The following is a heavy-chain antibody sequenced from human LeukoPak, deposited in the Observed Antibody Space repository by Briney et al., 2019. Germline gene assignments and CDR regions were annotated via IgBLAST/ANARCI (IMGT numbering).Heavy chain of an antibody. Sequence: SETLSLSCTVSGGSISSGDYYWSWIRQPPGKGLEWIGYIYYSGSTYYNPSLKSRVTISVDTSKNQFSLKLSSVTAADTAVYYCARAHTPVPFDYWGQGTLVTVSS. CDR3: ARAHTPVPFDY. CDR1: GGSISSGDYY. J-gene: IGHJ4*02. D-gene: IGHD2-2*01. CDR2: IYYSGST. V-gene: IGHV4-30-4*01.